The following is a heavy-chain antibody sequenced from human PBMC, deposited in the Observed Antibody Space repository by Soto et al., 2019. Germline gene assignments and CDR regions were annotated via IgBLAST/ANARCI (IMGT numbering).Heavy chain of an antibody. V-gene: IGHV3-23*01. Sequence: EVQLLESGGGVVQSGGSLRLTCTASGFTVSDYAMTWVRQAPGKGLDWVSSISTGGGTTYYADSVKSRFTVSRDNSKNALYLQTNSLRAEDTAVYYCVRGWRDVDYWGQGTLVTVSS. J-gene: IGHJ4*02. D-gene: IGHD3-3*01. CDR3: VRGWRDVDY. CDR1: GFTVSDYA. CDR2: ISTGGGTT.